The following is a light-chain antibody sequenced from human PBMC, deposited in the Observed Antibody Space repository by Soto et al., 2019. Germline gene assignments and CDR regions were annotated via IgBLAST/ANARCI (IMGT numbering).Light chain of an antibody. CDR1: QSVGRSY. Sequence: DIVLTQSPGTLSLSPGERATLSCSASQSVGRSYLAWYQQKPGQAPRLLISSVSKRATGIPDRFSGGGSGTDFTLTISRVEPEDFAVYFCQQYGVSPQSFGPGTKVDIK. CDR2: SVS. J-gene: IGKJ3*01. V-gene: IGKV3-20*01. CDR3: QQYGVSPQS.